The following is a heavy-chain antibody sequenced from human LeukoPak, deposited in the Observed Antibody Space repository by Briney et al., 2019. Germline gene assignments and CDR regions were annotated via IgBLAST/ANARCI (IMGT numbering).Heavy chain of an antibody. D-gene: IGHD3-10*01. V-gene: IGHV3-53*01. J-gene: IGHJ4*02. CDR1: GFTVSSNY. Sequence: GGSLRLSCAASGFTVSSNYMSWVRQAPGKGLEWVSVIYSGGSTYYADSVKGRFTISRDNSKNTLYLQMNSLRAEDTAVYYCAKISRGLLWFGELGVAYWGQGTLVTVSS. CDR2: IYSGGST. CDR3: AKISRGLLWFGELGVAY.